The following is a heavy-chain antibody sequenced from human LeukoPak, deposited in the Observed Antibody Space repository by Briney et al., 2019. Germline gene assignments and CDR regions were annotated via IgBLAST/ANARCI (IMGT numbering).Heavy chain of an antibody. CDR3: VTWGTGTSYYYMDV. J-gene: IGHJ6*03. V-gene: IGHV4-34*01. D-gene: IGHD2-8*02. CDR2: INHSGST. Sequence: SETLSLTCAVYGGSFSGYYWSWIRQPPGKGLEWIGEINHSGSTNYNPSLKSRVTISVDTSKNQFSLKLSSVTAADTAVYYCVTWGTGTSYYYMDVWGKGTTVTVSS. CDR1: GGSFSGYY.